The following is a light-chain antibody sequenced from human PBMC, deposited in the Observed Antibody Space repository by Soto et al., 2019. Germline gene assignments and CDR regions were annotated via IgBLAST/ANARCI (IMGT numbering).Light chain of an antibody. V-gene: IGKV3-20*01. CDR3: QPYET. CDR2: GAS. CDR1: QSVSSTY. J-gene: IGKJ2*01. Sequence: EIVLTQSPGTLSLSPGERATLSCRASQSVSSTYLAWYQQKPGQAPRLLIYGASSRATGIPDRFSGSGSGTAFAITISRLEPEDFAVYSCQPYETFGQGTKVDIK.